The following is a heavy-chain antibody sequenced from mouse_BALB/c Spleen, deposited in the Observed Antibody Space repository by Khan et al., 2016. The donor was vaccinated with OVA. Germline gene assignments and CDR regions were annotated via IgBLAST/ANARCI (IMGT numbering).Heavy chain of an antibody. CDR3: ASSVYGSLGY. Sequence: QVQLQQSGPVLVKPGASVKMSCKASGYTFTDYIINWVRQRTGQGLEWIGQIYPGSGSTYYNEKFKGKATLTADKSYNTAYMQLRSLTSEGSAVYFCASSVYGSLGYWGQGTTLTVSS. CDR1: GYTFTDYI. CDR2: IYPGSGST. D-gene: IGHD1-1*01. J-gene: IGHJ2*01. V-gene: IGHV1-77*01.